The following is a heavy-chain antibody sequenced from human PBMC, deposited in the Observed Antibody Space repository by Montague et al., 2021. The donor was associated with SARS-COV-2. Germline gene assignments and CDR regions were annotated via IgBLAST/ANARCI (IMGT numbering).Heavy chain of an antibody. V-gene: IGHV4-59*01. Sequence: SETLSLTCAVYRGSFSGFFWTWIRQAPGKGLEWIGYIYYSGSTNYNPSLKSRVTISVDTSKNQFSLKLSSVTAADTAVYYCARDPWRITIFGVVTRYGMDVWGQGTTVTASS. CDR2: IYYSGST. D-gene: IGHD3-3*01. CDR3: ARDPWRITIFGVVTRYGMDV. J-gene: IGHJ6*02. CDR1: RGSFSGFF.